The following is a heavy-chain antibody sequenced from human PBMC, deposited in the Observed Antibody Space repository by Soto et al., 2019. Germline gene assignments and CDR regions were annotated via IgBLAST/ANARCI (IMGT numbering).Heavy chain of an antibody. V-gene: IGHV3-33*01. CDR3: ARDAIPLTFGGVIGSSDY. CDR2: IWYDGSNK. Sequence: QVQLVESGGGVVQPGRSLRLSCAASGFTFSSYGMHWVRQAPGKGLEWVAVIWYDGSNKYYADSVKGRFTISRDNSKNTLYLQMNSLRAEDTAVYYCARDAIPLTFGGVIGSSDYWGQGTLVTVSS. J-gene: IGHJ4*02. D-gene: IGHD3-16*02. CDR1: GFTFSSYG.